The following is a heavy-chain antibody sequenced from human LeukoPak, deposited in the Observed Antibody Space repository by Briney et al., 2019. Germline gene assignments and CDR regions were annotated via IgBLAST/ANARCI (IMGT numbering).Heavy chain of an antibody. CDR1: GGTFSSYA. CDR3: ARVRGIAARLRSDAFDI. Sequence: GASVKVSCKASGGTFSSYAISWVRQAPGQGLEWLGGIIPIFGTANYAQKFQGRVTITADESTSTAYMELSSLRSEDTAVYYCARVRGIAARLRSDAFDIWGQGTMVTVSS. J-gene: IGHJ3*02. D-gene: IGHD6-6*01. CDR2: IIPIFGTA. V-gene: IGHV1-69*13.